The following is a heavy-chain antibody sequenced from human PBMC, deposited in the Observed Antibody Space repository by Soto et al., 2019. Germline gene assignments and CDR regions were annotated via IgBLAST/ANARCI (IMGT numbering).Heavy chain of an antibody. CDR2: IRSKAYGGTT. CDR3: TRDPIVDYGDYALSY. V-gene: IGHV3-49*03. CDR1: GFTFGDYA. Sequence: GGSLRLSCTASGFTFGDYAMSWFRQAPGKGLEWVGFIRSKAYGGTTEYAASVKGRFTISRDDSKSIAYLQMNSLKTEDTAVYYCTRDPIVDYGDYALSYWGQGTLVTVSS. D-gene: IGHD4-17*01. J-gene: IGHJ4*02.